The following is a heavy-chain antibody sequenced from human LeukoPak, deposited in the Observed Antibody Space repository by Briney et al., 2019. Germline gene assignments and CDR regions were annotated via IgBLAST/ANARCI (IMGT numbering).Heavy chain of an antibody. D-gene: IGHD5-18*01. CDR1: GFTFSSYG. CDR2: IGGSGGTTT. V-gene: IGHV3-23*01. J-gene: IGHJ6*03. CDR3: AREGYSYGYYYYYMDV. Sequence: PGETLRLSCAASGFTFSSYGMNWVRQAPGKGLEWVSGIGGSGGTTTYYADSVKGRFTISRDNAKNSLYLQMNSLRAEDTAVYYCAREGYSYGYYYYYMDVWGKGTTVTISS.